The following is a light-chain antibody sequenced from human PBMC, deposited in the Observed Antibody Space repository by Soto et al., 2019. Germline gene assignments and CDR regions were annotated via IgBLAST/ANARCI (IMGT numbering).Light chain of an antibody. V-gene: IGKV3-15*01. CDR2: GAS. Sequence: ETVMTQSPATLSVSPGEGATLSCRASQGVSSNLAWYQQKPGQAPRLLIYGASTRATGIPARFSGSGSGTEFTLTISSLQSEDFAFYYWQQYNTWPRTFGQGTKVEIK. CDR1: QGVSSN. CDR3: QQYNTWPRT. J-gene: IGKJ1*01.